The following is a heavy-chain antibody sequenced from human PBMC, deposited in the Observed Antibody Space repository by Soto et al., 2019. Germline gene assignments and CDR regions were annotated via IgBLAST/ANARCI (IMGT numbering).Heavy chain of an antibody. CDR1: GFTFSSYS. D-gene: IGHD3-3*01. J-gene: IGHJ6*02. CDR2: ISSSSSYI. Sequence: PGGSLRLSCAASGFTFSSYSMNWVRQAPGKGLEWVSSISSSSSYIYYADSVKGRFTISRDNAKNSLYLQMNSLRAEDTAVYYCARSLRFLEWLAHYYYYYYGMDVWGQGTTVTVSS. CDR3: ARSLRFLEWLAHYYYYYYGMDV. V-gene: IGHV3-21*01.